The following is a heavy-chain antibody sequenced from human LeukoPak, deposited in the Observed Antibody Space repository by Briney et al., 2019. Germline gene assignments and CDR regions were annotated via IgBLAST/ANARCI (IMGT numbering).Heavy chain of an antibody. CDR2: IRYNAAST. CDR1: GFTFSNDD. J-gene: IGHJ4*02. V-gene: IGHV3-23*01. Sequence: GGSLRLSCAASGFTFSNDDMNWVRQAPGKGLEWVSGIRYNAASTFYAGSVKGRFTISRDNSKNTLSLQKNSLRAEDTAVYYCVKLNWCPASCADAWGQGTLVTVSS. D-gene: IGHD2-8*01. CDR3: VKLNWCPASCADA.